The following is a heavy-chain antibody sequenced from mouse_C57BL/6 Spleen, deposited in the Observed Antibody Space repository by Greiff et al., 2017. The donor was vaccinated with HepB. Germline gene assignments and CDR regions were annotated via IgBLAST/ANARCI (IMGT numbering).Heavy chain of an antibody. D-gene: IGHD1-1*01. Sequence: VQLQQSGAELVRPGTSVKMSCKASGYTFTNYWIGWAKQRPGHGLEWIGDIYPGGGYTNYNEKFKGKATLTADKSSSTAYMQFSSLTSEDSAIYYCSRSGYYGRNYYAMDYWGQGTSVTVSS. V-gene: IGHV1-63*01. CDR3: SRSGYYGRNYYAMDY. J-gene: IGHJ4*01. CDR1: GYTFTNYW. CDR2: IYPGGGYT.